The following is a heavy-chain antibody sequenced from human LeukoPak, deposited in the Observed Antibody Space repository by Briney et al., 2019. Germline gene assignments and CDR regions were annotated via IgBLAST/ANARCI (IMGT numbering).Heavy chain of an antibody. D-gene: IGHD2-15*01. CDR1: GGSFSGYY. Sequence: SETLSLTCAVYGGSFSGYYWSWIRQPPGEGLEWIGEINHSGSTNYNPSLKSRVTISVDTSKNQFYLKLSSVTAADTAVYYCARGMTIVVVVAASQPNSFDPWGQGTLVIVSS. J-gene: IGHJ5*02. V-gene: IGHV4-34*01. CDR2: INHSGST. CDR3: ARGMTIVVVVAASQPNSFDP.